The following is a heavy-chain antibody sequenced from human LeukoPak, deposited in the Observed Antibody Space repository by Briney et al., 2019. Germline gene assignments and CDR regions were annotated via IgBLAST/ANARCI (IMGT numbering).Heavy chain of an antibody. CDR3: ARDGMD. Sequence: GSLRLSCADFTFSSYWLSWVRQAPGKGLEWVSSISSSSSYIYYADSVKGRFTISRDNAKNSLYLQMNSLRAEDTAVYYCARDGMDWGQGTLVTVSS. J-gene: IGHJ1*01. CDR1: TFSSYW. V-gene: IGHV3-21*01. CDR2: ISSSSSYI. D-gene: IGHD1-14*01.